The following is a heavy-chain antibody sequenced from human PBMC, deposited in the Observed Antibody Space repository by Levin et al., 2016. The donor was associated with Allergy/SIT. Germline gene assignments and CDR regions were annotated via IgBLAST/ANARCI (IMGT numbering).Heavy chain of an antibody. J-gene: IGHJ4*02. CDR3: ARDSRTSGLIVWSGWYGSSEFDY. CDR2: IWYDGSNK. Sequence: GESLKISCAASGFTFSSYGMHWVRQAPGKGLEWVAVIWYDGSNKYYADSVKGRFTISRDNSKNTLYLQMNSLRAEDTAVYYCARDSRTSGLIVWSGWYGSSEFDYWGQGTLVTVSS. CDR1: GFTFSSYG. D-gene: IGHD6-19*01. V-gene: IGHV3-33*01.